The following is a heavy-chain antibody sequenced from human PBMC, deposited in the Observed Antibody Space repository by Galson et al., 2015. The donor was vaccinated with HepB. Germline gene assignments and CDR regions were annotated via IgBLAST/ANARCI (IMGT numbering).Heavy chain of an antibody. D-gene: IGHD5-12*01. CDR1: GFTFSGSA. Sequence: SLRLSCAGSGFTFSGSAIHWVRQASGKGPEWVGRIRSKGNDYATSYVESLKGRFTISRDDSRNMAYLHMKSLKTEDTAVYYCTRMGDFSGYSSRWGQGTLVTVSS. J-gene: IGHJ4*02. CDR2: IRSKGNDYAT. CDR3: TRMGDFSGYSSR. V-gene: IGHV3-73*01.